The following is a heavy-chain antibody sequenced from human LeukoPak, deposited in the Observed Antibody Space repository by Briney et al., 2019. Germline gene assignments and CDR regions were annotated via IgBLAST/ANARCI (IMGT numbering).Heavy chain of an antibody. CDR3: ARSWVAGYGTVLDY. V-gene: IGHV5-51*01. D-gene: IGHD1-14*01. Sequence: GESLKISCKGSGYIFTNYWIGWVRQMPGKGLELMGIIYPGDSDTRYSPSFQGQVTISADKSISTAYLQWSSLKASDTAIYYCARSWVAGYGTVLDYWGQGTLVTVSS. CDR1: GYIFTNYW. J-gene: IGHJ4*02. CDR2: IYPGDSDT.